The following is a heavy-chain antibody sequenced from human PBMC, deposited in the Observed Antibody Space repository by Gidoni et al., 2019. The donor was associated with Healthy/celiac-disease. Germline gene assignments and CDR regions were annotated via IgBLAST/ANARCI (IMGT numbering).Heavy chain of an antibody. Sequence: QVQLQQWGAGLLKPSATLSLTCAVYGGSFSGYYWSWIRQPPGKGLEWIGEINHSGSTNYNPPLKSRVTISVDTSKNQFSLKLSSVTAADTAVYYCARDGLSGWFDPWGQGTLVTVSS. CDR2: INHSGST. D-gene: IGHD3-10*01. J-gene: IGHJ5*02. CDR1: GGSFSGYY. V-gene: IGHV4-34*01. CDR3: ARDGLSGWFDP.